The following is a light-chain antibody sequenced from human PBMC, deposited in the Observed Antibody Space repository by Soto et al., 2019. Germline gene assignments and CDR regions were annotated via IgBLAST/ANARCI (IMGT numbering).Light chain of an antibody. CDR2: DAS. CDR1: QSISSW. V-gene: IGKV1-5*01. Sequence: DIQMTQSPSTLSASVGDRVTITCRASQSISSWLAWYQQKPGKAPKLLIYDASSLESGVPSRFSGSGSGTEFTLTISSLQPDDLATYYCQQYNSYSLPSTFGPRTKVDIK. CDR3: QQYNSYSLPST. J-gene: IGKJ3*01.